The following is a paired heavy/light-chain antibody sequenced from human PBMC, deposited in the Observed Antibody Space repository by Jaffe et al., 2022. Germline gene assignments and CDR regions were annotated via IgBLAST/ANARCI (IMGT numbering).Heavy chain of an antibody. CDR1: GFTFSTYV. CDR2: ISGTGGTT. CDR3: AKGGGFTNSWSSDY. Sequence: EVQLLESGGGLVQPGGSLRLSCAASGFTFSTYVMSWVRQAPGKGLEWVSVISGTGGTTYYADSMKGRFTISRDNSRNTLYLQMNSLRAEDTAVYYCAKGGGFTNSWSSDYWGQGTLVTVSS. V-gene: IGHV3-23*01. D-gene: IGHD6-13*01. J-gene: IGHJ4*02.
Light chain of an antibody. CDR1: SSDVGSYNY. Sequence: QSALTQPPSASGSPGQSVTISCSGTSSDVGSYNYVSWYQHHPGKAPKLMIYEVSKRPSGVPDRFSGSKSGNTASLTVSGLQAEDEADYYCSSYAGSNSLVFGGGTKLTVL. J-gene: IGLJ3*02. V-gene: IGLV2-8*01. CDR3: SSYAGSNSLV. CDR2: EVS.